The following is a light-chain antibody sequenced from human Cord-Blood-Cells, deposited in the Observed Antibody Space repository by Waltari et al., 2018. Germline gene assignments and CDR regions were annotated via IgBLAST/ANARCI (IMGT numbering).Light chain of an antibody. CDR2: AAS. CDR3: QQSYSTPPT. CDR1: QSISSY. V-gene: IGKV1-39*01. Sequence: DIQMTQSPSSLSASVGDRVTITCRTSQSISSYLNGYKQKPGKAPKLLIYAASSLQSGVPSRFSGSGSGTDFTLTISSLQPEDFETYYCQQSYSTPPTFGGGTKVEIK. J-gene: IGKJ4*01.